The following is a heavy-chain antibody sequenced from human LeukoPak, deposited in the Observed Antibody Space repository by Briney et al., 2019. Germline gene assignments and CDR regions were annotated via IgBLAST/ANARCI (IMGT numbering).Heavy chain of an antibody. CDR2: ARNKAQSYTT. D-gene: IGHD4/OR15-4a*01. CDR3: VRVGSAYFLDY. V-gene: IGHV3-72*01. CDR1: GFTFSDHY. Sequence: GGPLRLSCAASGFTFSDHYMDWVRQAPGKGLEWIGRARNKAQSYTTEYAASVKGRFTISRDESKNSFYLQMNSLKIEDTAVYYCVRVGSAYFLDYWGLGTLVTVSS. J-gene: IGHJ4*02.